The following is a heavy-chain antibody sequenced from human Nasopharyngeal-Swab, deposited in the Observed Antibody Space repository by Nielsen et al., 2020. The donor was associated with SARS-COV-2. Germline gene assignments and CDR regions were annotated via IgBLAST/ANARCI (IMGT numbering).Heavy chain of an antibody. D-gene: IGHD5-12*01. CDR3: ASVDMGDY. Sequence: ASVKVPCKASGYTFTSFAMHWLRQAPAPTLEWMGWINGGNGNTKYSQKFQGRVTFTRDTSASTAYMKLSSLRSEDTAVYYCASVDMGDYWGQGTLVTVSS. J-gene: IGHJ4*02. CDR2: INGGNGNT. CDR1: GYTFTSFA. V-gene: IGHV1-3*01.